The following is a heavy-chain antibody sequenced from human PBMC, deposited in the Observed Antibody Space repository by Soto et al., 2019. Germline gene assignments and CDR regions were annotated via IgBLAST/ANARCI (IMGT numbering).Heavy chain of an antibody. J-gene: IGHJ6*03. CDR3: ARTIPAAPGGGYMDV. CDR1: GGSISSYY. V-gene: IGHV4-59*01. CDR2: IYYSGST. D-gene: IGHD2-2*01. Sequence: QVQLQESGPGLVKPSETLSLTCTVSGGSISSYYWSWIRQPPGKGLEWIGYIYYSGSTNYNPSLKSRVTISVDTSKNQFSLKLSSVTAADTAVYYCARTIPAAPGGGYMDVWGKGTTVTVSS.